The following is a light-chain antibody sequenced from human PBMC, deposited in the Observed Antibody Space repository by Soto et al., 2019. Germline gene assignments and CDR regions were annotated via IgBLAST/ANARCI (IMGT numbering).Light chain of an antibody. CDR2: DVT. V-gene: IGLV2-11*01. CDR1: SSDVGGYNY. Sequence: QSALTQPRSVSGSPGQSVTISCTGTSSDVGGYNYVSWYQQHPGKAPELMIYDVTKRPSGVPDRFSGSKSGNTASLTISGLQAEDEADYYCASWEDSLNGWVIGGGTKLTVL. J-gene: IGLJ3*02. CDR3: ASWEDSLNGWV.